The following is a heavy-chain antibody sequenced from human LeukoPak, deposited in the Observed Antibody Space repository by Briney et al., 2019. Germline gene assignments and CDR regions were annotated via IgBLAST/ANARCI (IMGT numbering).Heavy chain of an antibody. CDR1: GFTFSNYG. CDR2: ISYGGTNQ. Sequence: GRSLRLSCAASGFTFSNYGMHWVRQAPGKGLEWVAFISYGGTNQYYVDSAKGRFTISRDNYNNRLDLQMNSLRPEDTAVYYCARDSRPYSNDFDYWGQGTLVTVSS. CDR3: ARDSRPYSNDFDY. D-gene: IGHD2/OR15-2a*01. J-gene: IGHJ4*02. V-gene: IGHV3-30*13.